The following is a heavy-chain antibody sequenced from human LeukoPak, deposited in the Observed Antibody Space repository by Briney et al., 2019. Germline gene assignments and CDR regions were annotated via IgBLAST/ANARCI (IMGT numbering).Heavy chain of an antibody. J-gene: IGHJ4*02. D-gene: IGHD3-22*01. CDR1: GFIFSSYA. CDR3: ARDPERIYDSSGYYFGYFDF. V-gene: IGHV3-30-3*01. CDR2: ISSDGSKK. Sequence: PGRSLRLSCAASGFIFSSYAIHWVRQAPGKGLEWVAVISSDGSKKNYADSVKGRFTISRDNSKSTLYLQMNSLRTDDTAVYYCARDPERIYDSSGYYFGYFDFWGQGTLVAVSS.